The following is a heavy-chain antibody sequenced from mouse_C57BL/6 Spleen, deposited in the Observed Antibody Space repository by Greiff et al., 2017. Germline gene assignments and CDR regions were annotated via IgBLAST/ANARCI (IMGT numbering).Heavy chain of an antibody. V-gene: IGHV3-6*01. J-gene: IGHJ3*01. D-gene: IGHD2-2*01. Sequence: DVKLQESGPGLVKPSQSLSLTCSVTGYSITSGYYWNWIRQVPGNKLEWMGYISYDGSNNYNPSLKNRISITRDTSKNQLFLKLNSVTTEDTATYYCARGGDGYDSWFAYWGQGTLVTVSA. CDR1: GYSITSGYY. CDR3: ARGGDGYDSWFAY. CDR2: ISYDGSN.